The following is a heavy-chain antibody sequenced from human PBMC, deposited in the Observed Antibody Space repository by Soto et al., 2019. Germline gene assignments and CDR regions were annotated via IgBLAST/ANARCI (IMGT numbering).Heavy chain of an antibody. CDR2: IYPGDSDT. V-gene: IGHV5-51*01. Sequence: GESLKISCQGFGYSFANYWIAWVRQMPGKGLDWMGNIYPGDSDTTYSPSFRGQVTISADKSISTAYLQWSSLKASDTAIYYCERRSGYSGLDPWGLGTLVTVYS. J-gene: IGHJ5*02. D-gene: IGHD3-3*01. CDR1: GYSFANYW. CDR3: ERRSGYSGLDP.